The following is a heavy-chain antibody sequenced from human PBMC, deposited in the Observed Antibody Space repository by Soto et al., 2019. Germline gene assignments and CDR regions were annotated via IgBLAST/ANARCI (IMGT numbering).Heavy chain of an antibody. CDR2: IYPGDSDT. J-gene: IGHJ5*02. CDR3: ARGGFWSGYNWFDP. V-gene: IGHV5-51*01. Sequence: QLPGKGLEWMGIIYPGDSDTRYSPSFQGQVTISADKSISTAYLQWSSLKASDTAMYYCARGGFWSGYNWFDPWGQGTLVTVS. D-gene: IGHD3-3*01.